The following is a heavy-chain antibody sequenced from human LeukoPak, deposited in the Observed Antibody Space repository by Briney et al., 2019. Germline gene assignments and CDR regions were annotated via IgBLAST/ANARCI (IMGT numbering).Heavy chain of an antibody. Sequence: SETLSLTCTVSGASISSYYGSWIRQPPGKGLEWIGYIYYSGYTNYNPSLKSRVTISVDTSKNQFSLKVNSVTAADTALYYCARDLGYCSTTSCYPWFDPWGQGTLVIVSS. D-gene: IGHD2-2*03. CDR3: ARDLGYCSTTSCYPWFDP. J-gene: IGHJ5*02. CDR2: IYYSGYT. CDR1: GASISSYY. V-gene: IGHV4-59*13.